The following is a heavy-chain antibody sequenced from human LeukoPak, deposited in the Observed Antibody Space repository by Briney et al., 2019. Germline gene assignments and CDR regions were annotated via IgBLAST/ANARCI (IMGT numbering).Heavy chain of an antibody. V-gene: IGHV1-69*04. D-gene: IGHD4-17*01. CDR2: PILGIA. Sequence: PILGIANYAQKFQGRVTITADKSTSTAYMELSSLRSEDTAVYYCARGSPHYYGDYLSSYFDYWGQGTLVTVSS. CDR3: ARGSPHYYGDYLSSYFDY. J-gene: IGHJ4*02.